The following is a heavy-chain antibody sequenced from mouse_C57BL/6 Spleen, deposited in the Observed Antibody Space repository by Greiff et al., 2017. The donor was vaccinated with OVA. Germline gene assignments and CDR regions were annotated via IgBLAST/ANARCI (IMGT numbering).Heavy chain of an antibody. Sequence: VHVKQSGPELVKPGASVKISCKASGYSFTGYYMNWVKQSPEKSLEWIGEINPSTGGTTYNQKFKAKATLTVDKSSSTAYMQLKSLTSEDSAVYYCAAEGYSAWFAYWGQGTLVTVSA. CDR2: INPSTGGT. V-gene: IGHV1-42*01. CDR1: GYSFTGYY. CDR3: AAEGYSAWFAY. D-gene: IGHD2-3*01. J-gene: IGHJ3*01.